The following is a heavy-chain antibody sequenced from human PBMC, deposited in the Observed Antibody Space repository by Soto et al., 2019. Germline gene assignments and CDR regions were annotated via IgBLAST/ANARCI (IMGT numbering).Heavy chain of an antibody. CDR2: IGGGNTDR. Sequence: DVQLLESGGXLVQPGXXLTLSCAASXXXXSDYAXXXVRQAPGKGLEWVSSIGGGNTDRYYADSVKGRFIISRDNSKNTMYLQMNSLRDDDTAVYYCAKDAVSYNGKWDWFDSWGQGTLVTVSS. V-gene: IGHV3-23*01. CDR3: AKDAVSYNGKWDWFDS. D-gene: IGHD1-26*01. J-gene: IGHJ5*01. CDR1: XXXXSDYA.